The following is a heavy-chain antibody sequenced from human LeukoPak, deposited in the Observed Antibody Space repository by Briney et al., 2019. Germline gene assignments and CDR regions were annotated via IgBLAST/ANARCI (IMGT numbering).Heavy chain of an antibody. CDR1: GFTFDDYA. CDR3: AKDINDEVVGARNWFDP. Sequence: GGSLRLSCAASGFTFDDYAMHWVRQAPGKGLEWVSGISWNSGSIGYADSVKGRFTISRDNAKNSLYLQMNSLRAEDTALYYCAKDINDEVVGARNWFDPWGQGTLVTVSS. CDR2: ISWNSGSI. J-gene: IGHJ5*02. V-gene: IGHV3-9*01. D-gene: IGHD3-22*01.